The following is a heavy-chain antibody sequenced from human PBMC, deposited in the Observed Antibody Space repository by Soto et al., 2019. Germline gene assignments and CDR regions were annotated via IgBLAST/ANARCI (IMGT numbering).Heavy chain of an antibody. CDR2: ILNDASGH. V-gene: IGHV3-33*01. J-gene: IGHJ4*02. CDR1: GFTFSRHG. D-gene: IGHD4-17*01. Sequence: PGGSLRLSCAASGFTFSRHGMHWVSQTPGKGLEWLAVILNDASGHWYADSVKGRFTISRDNFENTLYLQMNGLRLEDTAMYYCARDDDYPDNGFDYWGQGTLVTVSS. CDR3: ARDDDYPDNGFDY.